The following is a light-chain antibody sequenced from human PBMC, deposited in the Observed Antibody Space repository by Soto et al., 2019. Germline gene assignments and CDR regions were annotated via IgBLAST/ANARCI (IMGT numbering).Light chain of an antibody. CDR2: GVS. V-gene: IGKV3-15*01. J-gene: IGKJ2*01. Sequence: DIVLTQSPATLSVSPGDTVTLSCRASESLFGFLAWYQQKPGQAPRRLMYGVSTRATGIPARFSGGGSATVFTLTISSLQSEDSAFYFCQSYNDWPFASGLGTRLEI. CDR1: ESLFGF. CDR3: QSYNDWPFA.